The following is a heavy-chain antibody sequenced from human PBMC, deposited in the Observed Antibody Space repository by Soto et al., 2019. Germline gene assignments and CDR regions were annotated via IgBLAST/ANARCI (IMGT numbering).Heavy chain of an antibody. V-gene: IGHV1-3*01. D-gene: IGHD3-3*01. J-gene: IGHJ4*02. CDR1: GYTFTSYA. CDR3: ARASIYDFWSGYYTGGAYFDY. Sequence: ASVKVSCKASGYTFTSYAMHWVRQAPGQRLEWMGWINAGNGNTKYSQKFQGRVTMTRDTSTSTVYMELSSLRSEDTAVYYCARASIYDFWSGYYTGGAYFDYWGQGTLVTVSS. CDR2: INAGNGNT.